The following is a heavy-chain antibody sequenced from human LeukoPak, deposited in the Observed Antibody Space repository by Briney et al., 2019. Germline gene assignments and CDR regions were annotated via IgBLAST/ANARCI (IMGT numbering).Heavy chain of an antibody. Sequence: SETLSLTCTVSGGSISSSSYYWGWIRQPPGKGLEWIGSIYYSGSTYYNPSLKSRVTISVDTSKNQFSLKLSSVTAADTAVYYCARVGGGRLTFDIWGQGTMVTVSS. CDR1: GGSISSSSYY. CDR2: IYYSGST. CDR3: ARVGGGRLTFDI. J-gene: IGHJ3*02. V-gene: IGHV4-39*07. D-gene: IGHD2-15*01.